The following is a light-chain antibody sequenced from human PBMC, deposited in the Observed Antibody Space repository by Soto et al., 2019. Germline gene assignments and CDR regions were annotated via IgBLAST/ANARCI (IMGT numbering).Light chain of an antibody. CDR3: AAWDDSLSGPLRV. CDR1: SSNIGSNT. J-gene: IGLJ1*01. CDR2: SNN. V-gene: IGLV1-44*01. Sequence: QSVLAQPPSASGTPGQRVTISCSGSSSNIGSNTVNWYQQLPGKAPKLLIYSNNQRPSGVPDRFSGSKSGTSASLAISGLQSEDEADYYCAAWDDSLSGPLRVFGTGTKVTVL.